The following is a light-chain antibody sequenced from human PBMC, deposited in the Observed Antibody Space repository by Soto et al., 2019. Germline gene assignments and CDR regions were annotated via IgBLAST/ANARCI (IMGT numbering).Light chain of an antibody. CDR3: QQRSNWPPIT. Sequence: EIVFTQSPATLALSRGARATLSWSGSQSVSRYLAWYQHKPGQAHTPLIYDASSRATGIPARFSGSGSGTDFTLTLSSLEPEAFAVYYCQQRSNWPPITFGQGTRLEIK. CDR1: QSVSRY. J-gene: IGKJ5*01. CDR2: DAS. V-gene: IGKV3-11*01.